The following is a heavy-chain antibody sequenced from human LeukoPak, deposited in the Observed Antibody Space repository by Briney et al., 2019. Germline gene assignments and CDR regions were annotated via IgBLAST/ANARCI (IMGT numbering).Heavy chain of an antibody. CDR1: GFTFSSYS. CDR3: AREYCSSTSCYTGDAFDI. V-gene: IGHV3-21*01. D-gene: IGHD2-2*02. J-gene: IGHJ3*02. Sequence: PGGSLRLSCAASGFTFSSYSMNWVRQAPGKGLEWVSSISSSSYIYYADSVKGRFTISRDNAKNSLYLQMNSLRAEDTAVYYCAREYCSSTSCYTGDAFDIWGQGTMVTVSS. CDR2: ISSSSYI.